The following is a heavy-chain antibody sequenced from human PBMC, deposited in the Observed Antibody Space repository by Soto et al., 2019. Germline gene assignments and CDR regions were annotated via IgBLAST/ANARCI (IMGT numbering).Heavy chain of an antibody. CDR3: ARGVGYCSSTSCLSFDAFDI. V-gene: IGHV1-18*01. CDR2: ISAYNGNT. Sequence: QVQLVQSGAEVKKPGASVKVSCKASGYTFTSYGISWVRQAPGQGLEWMGWISAYNGNTNYAQKLQGRVTMTTDTSTSTAYMELRSLRSDDTAVYYCARGVGYCSSTSCLSFDAFDIWGQGTMVTVSS. D-gene: IGHD2-2*01. J-gene: IGHJ3*02. CDR1: GYTFTSYG.